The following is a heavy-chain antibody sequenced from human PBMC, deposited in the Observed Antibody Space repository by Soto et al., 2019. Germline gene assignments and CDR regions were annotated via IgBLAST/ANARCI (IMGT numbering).Heavy chain of an antibody. V-gene: IGHV4-61*01. CDR3: ARAWKQPWGGMDV. CDR2: IYYSGST. D-gene: IGHD6-13*01. CDR1: GDSVSSNSYY. J-gene: IGHJ6*02. Sequence: QVQLQESGPRLVKPSETLSLTCTVSGDSVSSNSYYWSWIRQPPGKGLEYIGYIYYSGSTNYNPSLKSRVTIPLDTSKNQFSLGLSSVTAADTAVYYCARAWKQPWGGMDVWGPGTTVTVSS.